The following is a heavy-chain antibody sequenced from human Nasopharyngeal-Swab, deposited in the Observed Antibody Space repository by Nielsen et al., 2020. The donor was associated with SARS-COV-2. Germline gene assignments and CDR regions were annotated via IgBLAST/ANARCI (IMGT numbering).Heavy chain of an antibody. Sequence: GGSLRLSCAASGFTFSSYSMNWVRQAPGKGLEWVSSISSSSSYIYYADSVKGRFTISRDNAKNSLYLQMNSLRAEDTAVYYCARDGYGGYFYAFDIWGQGTMVTVSS. V-gene: IGHV3-21*01. D-gene: IGHD5-12*01. CDR1: GFTFSSYS. CDR3: ARDGYGGYFYAFDI. J-gene: IGHJ3*02. CDR2: ISSSSSYI.